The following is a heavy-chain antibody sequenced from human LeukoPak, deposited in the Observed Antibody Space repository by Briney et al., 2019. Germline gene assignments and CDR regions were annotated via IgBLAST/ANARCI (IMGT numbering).Heavy chain of an antibody. Sequence: TGGSLRLSCAASGFTFSSYAMHWVRRAPGKGLEWVAVISYDGSNKYYADSVKGRFTISRDNSKNTLYLQMNSLRAEDTAVYYCARDSFIEYTAMVPTNFDYWGQGTLVTVSS. D-gene: IGHD5-18*01. CDR1: GFTFSSYA. CDR2: ISYDGSNK. CDR3: ARDSFIEYTAMVPTNFDY. V-gene: IGHV3-30*04. J-gene: IGHJ4*02.